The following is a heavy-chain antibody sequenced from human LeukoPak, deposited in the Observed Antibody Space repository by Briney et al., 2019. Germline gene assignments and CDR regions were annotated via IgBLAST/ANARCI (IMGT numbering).Heavy chain of an antibody. D-gene: IGHD4-17*01. Sequence: GGSLRLSCAASGFTFSSYAMSWVRQAPGKGLEWVSAISGSGGSTYYADSVKGWFTISRDNSKNTLYLQMNSLRAEDTAVYYCAKVPYGEWYYYYMDVWGKGTTVTVSS. CDR2: ISGSGGST. CDR1: GFTFSSYA. J-gene: IGHJ6*03. V-gene: IGHV3-23*01. CDR3: AKVPYGEWYYYYMDV.